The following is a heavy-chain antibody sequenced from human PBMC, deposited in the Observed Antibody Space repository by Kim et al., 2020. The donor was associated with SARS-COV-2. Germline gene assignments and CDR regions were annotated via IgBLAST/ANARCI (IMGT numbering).Heavy chain of an antibody. CDR3: ARGVIVVVPAAIHSGMDV. Sequence: ASVKVSCKASGYTFTGYYMHWVRQAPGQGLEWMGWINPNSGGTNYAQKFQGRVTMTRDTSISTAYMELSRLRSDDTAVYYCARGVIVVVPAAIHSGMDVWGQGTTVTVSS. J-gene: IGHJ6*02. CDR2: INPNSGGT. D-gene: IGHD2-2*01. V-gene: IGHV1-2*02. CDR1: GYTFTGYY.